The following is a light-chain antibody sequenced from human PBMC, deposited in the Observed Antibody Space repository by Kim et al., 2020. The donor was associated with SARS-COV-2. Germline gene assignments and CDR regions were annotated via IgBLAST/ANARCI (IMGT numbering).Light chain of an antibody. CDR3: QQYYSTLTWT. CDR2: WAS. Sequence: TINCKSSQSVLYSSNNKNYLAWYQQKPGQPPKLLIYWASTRESGVPDRFSGSGSGTDFTLTISSLQAEDVAVYYCQQYYSTLTWTFGQGTKVEIK. J-gene: IGKJ1*01. V-gene: IGKV4-1*01. CDR1: QSVLYSSNNKNY.